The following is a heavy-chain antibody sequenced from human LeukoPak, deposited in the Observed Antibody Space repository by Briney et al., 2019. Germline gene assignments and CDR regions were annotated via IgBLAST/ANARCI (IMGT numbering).Heavy chain of an antibody. D-gene: IGHD4-11*01. CDR2: IFYRGST. J-gene: IGHJ6*03. Sequence: TSETLSLTCTVSGDSISSRSYYWDWIRQPPGGGLEWMGSIFYRGSTYYNPSLKSRVTISIDTSKNQFSLKLSSVTAADTAVYYCARVTAVPYYYYYYMDVWGKGTTVTVSS. CDR1: GDSISSRSYY. CDR3: ARVTAVPYYYYYYMDV. V-gene: IGHV4-39*07.